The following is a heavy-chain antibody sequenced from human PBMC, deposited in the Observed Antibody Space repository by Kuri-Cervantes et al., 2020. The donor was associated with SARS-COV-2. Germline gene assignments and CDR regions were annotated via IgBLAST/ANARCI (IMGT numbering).Heavy chain of an antibody. D-gene: IGHD1-26*01. CDR1: GYTFTSYD. Sequence: ASVTVSCLPCGYTFTSYDINWVRQATGQGLEGMGWMNHNSGNTGYAQKFQSRVTMTRNTSISTAYMELSSLRSEDTAVYYCARVLGGSYAMYYFDYWGQGTLVTVSS. J-gene: IGHJ4*02. CDR2: MNHNSGNT. CDR3: ARVLGGSYAMYYFDY. V-gene: IGHV1-8*01.